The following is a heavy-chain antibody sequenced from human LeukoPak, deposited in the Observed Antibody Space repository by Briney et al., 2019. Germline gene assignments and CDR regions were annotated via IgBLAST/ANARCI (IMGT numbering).Heavy chain of an antibody. Sequence: GGSLRLSCAASGFTFSNYGMHWVRQAPGKGLEWVAVISYDGSNKYYADSVKGRFTISRDNSKNTLYLQMNSLRAEDTAVYYCAKDLVRGGFVVTTPNYYDGMDVWGQGTTVTVSS. D-gene: IGHD3-10*01. CDR1: GFTFSNYG. CDR2: ISYDGSNK. J-gene: IGHJ6*02. CDR3: AKDLVRGGFVVTTPNYYDGMDV. V-gene: IGHV3-30*18.